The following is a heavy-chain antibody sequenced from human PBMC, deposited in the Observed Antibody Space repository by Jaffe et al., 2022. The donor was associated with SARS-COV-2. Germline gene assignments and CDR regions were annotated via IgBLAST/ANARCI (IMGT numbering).Heavy chain of an antibody. CDR1: GFTFSSYA. D-gene: IGHD4-17*01. J-gene: IGHJ6*02. CDR3: AKAISVTLRTIVYYGMDV. Sequence: QVHLVESGGSVVQPGGSLRLSCAASGFTFSSYAMHWVRQAPGKGLEWVAVISFDESTEYYADSLKGRLTISRDNSKNTLYLEMNSLRVEDTAVYYCAKAISVTLRTIVYYGMDVWGQGTTVTVSS. V-gene: IGHV3-30*18. CDR2: ISFDESTE.